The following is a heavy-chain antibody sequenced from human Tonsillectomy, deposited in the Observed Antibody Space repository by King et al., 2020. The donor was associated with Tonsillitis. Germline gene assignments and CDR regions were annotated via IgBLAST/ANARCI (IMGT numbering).Heavy chain of an antibody. CDR3: YIRVGDTGY. CDR2: IKSKASTYAK. J-gene: IGHJ4*02. D-gene: IGHD1-26*01. V-gene: IGHV3-73*02. CDR1: EFSFSGSA. Sequence: VQLVESGGGLVQPGGSLKLSCAASEFSFSGSAMSWARQASGKGLEWLGRIKSKASTYAKEYAASVKGRFTISRDDSKNTASLQMNSLKTEDTAMYYCYIRVGDTGYWGQGILVTVS.